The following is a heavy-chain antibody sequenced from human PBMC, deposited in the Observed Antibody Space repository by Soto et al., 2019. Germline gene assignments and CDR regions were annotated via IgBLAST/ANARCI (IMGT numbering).Heavy chain of an antibody. Sequence: GGSLRLSCAASGFTFSGYSMGWFRQAPGKGLEWVGRVRKRGNSYTTEYAASVKGRFTITRDDSKNTLYLQINSLKAEDTAVYYCSKYVLTAYLHYSDPWGQGTLVTVSS. CDR2: VRKRGNSYTT. J-gene: IGHJ5*02. D-gene: IGHD3-10*02. CDR3: SKYVLTAYLHYSDP. V-gene: IGHV3-72*01. CDR1: GFTFSGYS.